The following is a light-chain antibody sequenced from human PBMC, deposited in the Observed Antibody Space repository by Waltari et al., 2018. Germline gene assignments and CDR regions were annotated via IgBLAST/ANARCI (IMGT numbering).Light chain of an antibody. V-gene: IGKV3-20*01. CDR1: QSVSSY. J-gene: IGKJ2*03. CDR2: GAS. CDR3: QKYSSSPYS. Sequence: VILTQSPATLSLSPGERATLSCRASQSVSSYLAWYQQKPGQAPRLLIYGASSMATGIPDRFSGSGSGTEFTLTISSLEPEDFAVYYCQKYSSSPYSFGQGTKVEIK.